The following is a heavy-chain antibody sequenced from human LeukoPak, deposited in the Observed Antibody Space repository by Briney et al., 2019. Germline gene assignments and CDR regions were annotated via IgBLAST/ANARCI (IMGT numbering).Heavy chain of an antibody. J-gene: IGHJ6*03. CDR1: GFTFSSYA. CDR3: AKGSKAVLFTRDHYMDV. Sequence: GGSLRLSCAASGFTFSSYAMTWVRQAPGKGLEWVSAITGGGDTTYYADSVKGRFTISRDNSKNTLYLQMNSLRAEDTAVYFCAKGSKAVLFTRDHYMDVWGKGTTVTISS. D-gene: IGHD6-19*01. CDR2: ITGGGDTT. V-gene: IGHV3-23*01.